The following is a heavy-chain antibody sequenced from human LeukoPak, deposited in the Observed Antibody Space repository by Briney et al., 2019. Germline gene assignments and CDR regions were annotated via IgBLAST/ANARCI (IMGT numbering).Heavy chain of an antibody. CDR1: GGSFSGYY. CDR3: ARRFDHWPYWFDP. J-gene: IGHJ5*02. D-gene: IGHD3-10*01. V-gene: IGHV4-34*01. CDR2: INHSGST. Sequence: SSETLSLTCAVYGGSFSGYYWSWIRQPPGKGLEWIGEINHSGSTNYNPSLKSRVTISVDTSKNQFSLKLSSVTAADTAVYYCARRFDHWPYWFDPWGQGTLVTVSS.